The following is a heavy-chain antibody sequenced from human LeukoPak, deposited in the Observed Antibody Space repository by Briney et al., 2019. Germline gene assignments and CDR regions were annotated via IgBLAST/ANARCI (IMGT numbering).Heavy chain of an antibody. CDR3: ARDSPGSSRFYHYYGLDV. J-gene: IGHJ6*02. CDR2: ISSSSSYT. D-gene: IGHD6-6*01. Sequence: PGGSLRLSCAASGFTFSDYYMSWIRQAPGKGLEWVSYISSSSSYTNYADSVKGRFTISRDNAKNSLYLQMNRLRAEDTAVYYCARDSPGSSRFYHYYGLDVWGQGTTVTVSS. V-gene: IGHV3-11*05. CDR1: GFTFSDYY.